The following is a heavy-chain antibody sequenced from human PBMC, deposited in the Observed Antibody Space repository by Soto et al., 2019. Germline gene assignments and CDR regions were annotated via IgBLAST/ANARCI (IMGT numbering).Heavy chain of an antibody. J-gene: IGHJ4*02. Sequence: GGSLRLSCAASGFTFSSYAMSWVRQAPGKGLEWVSAISGSGGSTYYADSVKGRFTISRDNSKNTLYLQMNSLRAEDTAVYYCAKDCRPQNNLYYFDYWGQGTLVTVSS. CDR1: GFTFSSYA. D-gene: IGHD2-15*01. CDR2: ISGSGGST. CDR3: AKDCRPQNNLYYFDY. V-gene: IGHV3-23*01.